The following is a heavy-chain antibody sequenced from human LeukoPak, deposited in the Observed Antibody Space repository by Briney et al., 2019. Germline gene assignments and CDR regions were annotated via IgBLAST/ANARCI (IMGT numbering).Heavy chain of an antibody. CDR2: ISYDGSNK. Sequence: GGSLRLSCAASGFTFSSYAMSWVRQAPGKGLEWVAVISYDGSNKYYTYSVKGRFSISRDNSKNTLYLQMNSLRAEDTAVYYCARDGIAVALYNFDYWGQGTLVTVSS. CDR1: GFTFSSYA. V-gene: IGHV3-30*04. D-gene: IGHD6-19*01. J-gene: IGHJ4*02. CDR3: ARDGIAVALYNFDY.